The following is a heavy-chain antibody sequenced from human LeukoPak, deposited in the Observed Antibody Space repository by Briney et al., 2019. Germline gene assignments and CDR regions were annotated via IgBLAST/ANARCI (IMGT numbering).Heavy chain of an antibody. CDR3: AKGYRKGRWLPLDY. J-gene: IGHJ4*02. CDR1: GFTFDDYG. D-gene: IGHD5-24*01. CDR2: INWNGGST. V-gene: IGHV3-20*04. Sequence: GGSLRLSCAASGFTFDDYGMSWVRQAPGKGLEWVSGINWNGGSTGYADSVKGRFTISRDNAKNSLYVQMNSLRTEDTALYYCAKGYRKGRWLPLDYWGQGTLVTVSS.